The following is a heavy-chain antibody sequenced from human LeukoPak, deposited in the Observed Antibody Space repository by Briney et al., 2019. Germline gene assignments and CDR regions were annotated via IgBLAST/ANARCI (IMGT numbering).Heavy chain of an antibody. J-gene: IGHJ5*02. CDR3: ARGVNYLRSGSYLRAWFDP. V-gene: IGHV3-21*06. D-gene: IGHD3-10*01. CDR1: GFTFSSYG. Sequence: GGSLRLSCAASGFTFSSYGMHWVRQAPGKGLEWVSSIDSSGGYMFYADSVKGRFIISRENAKDSLYLQMNSLRAEDTAVYFCARGVNYLRSGSYLRAWFDPWGQGTLVTVSS. CDR2: IDSSGGYM.